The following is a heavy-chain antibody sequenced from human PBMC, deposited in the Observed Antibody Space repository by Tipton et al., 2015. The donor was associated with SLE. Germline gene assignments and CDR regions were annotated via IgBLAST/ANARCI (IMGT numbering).Heavy chain of an antibody. D-gene: IGHD3-3*01. CDR2: ISYDGSNK. Sequence: SLRLSCAASGFTFSSYAMHWVRQAPGKGLEWVAVISYDGSNKYYADSVKGRFTISRDNSKNTLYLQMNSLRAEDTAVYYCAREPGRITIFGVGWSDYWGQGTLVTVSS. CDR1: GFTFSSYA. V-gene: IGHV3-30*04. CDR3: AREPGRITIFGVGWSDY. J-gene: IGHJ4*02.